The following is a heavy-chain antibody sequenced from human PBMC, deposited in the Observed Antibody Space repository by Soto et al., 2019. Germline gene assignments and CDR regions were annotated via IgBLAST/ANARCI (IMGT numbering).Heavy chain of an antibody. CDR2: INQSGST. V-gene: IGHV4-34*01. CDR3: AREVGAGAGHFES. D-gene: IGHD6-13*01. Sequence: QAQLQQWGAGLLKPSETLSLTCAVYTGSFSGYFWSWIRQPPGKGLEWIGEINQSGSTNSNPSLKSRVTMSVDTSNNQFSLKLSSVTAADTAVYFCAREVGAGAGHFESWGQGTLVTVSS. CDR1: TGSFSGYF. J-gene: IGHJ4*02.